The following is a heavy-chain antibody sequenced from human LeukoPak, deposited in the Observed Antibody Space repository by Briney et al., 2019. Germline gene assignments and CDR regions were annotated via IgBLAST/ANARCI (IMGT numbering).Heavy chain of an antibody. J-gene: IGHJ4*02. CDR3: ARDLKVSYFDY. V-gene: IGHV3-21*01. CDR2: ISSSSSYI. D-gene: IGHD2-8*01. Sequence: GGSLRLSCAASGFSFSSYGMNWVRQAPGKGLEWVSSISSSSSYIYYADSVKGRFTISRDNAKNSLYLQMNSLRAEDTAVYYCARDLKVSYFDYWGQGTLVTVSS. CDR1: GFSFSSYG.